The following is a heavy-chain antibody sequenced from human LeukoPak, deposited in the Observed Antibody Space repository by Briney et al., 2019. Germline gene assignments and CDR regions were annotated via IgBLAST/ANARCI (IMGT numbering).Heavy chain of an antibody. Sequence: HPGGSLRLSCAASGFTVSSNYMSWVRQAPGKGLEWVSVIYSGGSTYYADSVKGRFTISRDNSKNTLYLQMNSLRAEDTAVYYCARGGYGDLLVPFDYWGQGTLVTVSS. J-gene: IGHJ4*02. CDR1: GFTVSSNY. CDR2: IYSGGST. D-gene: IGHD4-17*01. V-gene: IGHV3-53*01. CDR3: ARGGYGDLLVPFDY.